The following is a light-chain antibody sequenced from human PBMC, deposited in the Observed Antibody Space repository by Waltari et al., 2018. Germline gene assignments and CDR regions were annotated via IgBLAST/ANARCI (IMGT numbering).Light chain of an antibody. J-gene: IGKJ1*01. CDR2: YAS. CDR3: QQHGGYPRT. Sequence: EIQRTHSPSSLSASVGDTVTITCRASQDIKNYLAWYQQKPGKPPRPLIYYASHLENGVPLGVRGGGCGTECALMISRLQPEDFETYVGQQHGGYPRTFGQVTKVDI. V-gene: IGKV1-17*01. CDR1: QDIKNY.